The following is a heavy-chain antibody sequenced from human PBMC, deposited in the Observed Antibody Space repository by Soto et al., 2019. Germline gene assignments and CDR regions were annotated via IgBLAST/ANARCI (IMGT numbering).Heavy chain of an antibody. CDR1: GGSISSGDYY. D-gene: IGHD5-12*01. Sequence: QVQLQESGPGLVKPLQTLSLTCTVSGGSISSGDYYWSWIRQPPGKGLEWIGYIYYSGSTYYNPSLKSRVTISVDTSKNQFSLKLSSVTAADTAVYYCASWTSGYDPTYGMDVWGQGTTVTVSS. V-gene: IGHV4-30-4*01. CDR3: ASWTSGYDPTYGMDV. J-gene: IGHJ6*02. CDR2: IYYSGST.